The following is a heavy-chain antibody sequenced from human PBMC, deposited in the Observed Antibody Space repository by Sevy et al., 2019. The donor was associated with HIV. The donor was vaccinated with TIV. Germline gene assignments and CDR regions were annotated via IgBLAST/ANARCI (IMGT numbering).Heavy chain of an antibody. CDR3: ARLAMYYYGSGSYYPAFDI. J-gene: IGHJ3*02. Sequence: GESLKISCKGSGYSFTSYWIGWVRQMPGKGLEWMGIIYPGDSDTRYSPSFQGQVTISADKSFSTAYLQWSSLKASDTAMYYCARLAMYYYGSGSYYPAFDIWGQGTMVTVSS. V-gene: IGHV5-51*01. CDR1: GYSFTSYW. D-gene: IGHD3-10*01. CDR2: IYPGDSDT.